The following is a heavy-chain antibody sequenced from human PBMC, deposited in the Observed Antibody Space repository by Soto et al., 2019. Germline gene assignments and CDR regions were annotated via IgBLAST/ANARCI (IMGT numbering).Heavy chain of an antibody. J-gene: IGHJ4*01. CDR3: ARGSRLSGGQRASEV. D-gene: IGHD3-10*01. CDR2: MHPKEGAQ. V-gene: IGHV1-2*02. CDR1: GYTFTDHY. Sequence: ASVKVSCKASGYTFTDHYLFWVRQGPGQGLEGMGWMHPKEGAQSFAQEFHGRVTMTRATPISTACLQIPRLNSGDTAVYFCARGSRLSGGQRASEVWGHGSLVTVSS.